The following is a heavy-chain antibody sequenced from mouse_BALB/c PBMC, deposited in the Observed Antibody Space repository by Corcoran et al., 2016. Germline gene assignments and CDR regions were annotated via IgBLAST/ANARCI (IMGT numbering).Heavy chain of an antibody. CDR1: GYSFTGYY. V-gene: IGHV1-26*01. Sequence: EVQLQQSGPELVKPGASVKISCKASGYSFTGYYMHWVKQSHVKSLEWIGRINPYNGATSYNQNFKDKASLTVDKSSNTAYMELHSLTSEDSAVYYCARREDRGNPYVMDYWGQGTSVTVSS. CDR3: ARREDRGNPYVMDY. CDR2: INPYNGAT. D-gene: IGHD2-1*01. J-gene: IGHJ4*01.